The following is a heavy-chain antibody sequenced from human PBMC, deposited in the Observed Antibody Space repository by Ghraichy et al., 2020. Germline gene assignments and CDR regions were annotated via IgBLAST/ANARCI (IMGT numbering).Heavy chain of an antibody. V-gene: IGHV4-34*01. D-gene: IGHD3-10*01. CDR3: ARARELGGYYYYYGMDV. CDR2: INHSGST. Sequence: SETLSLTCAVYGVSFSGYYWSWIRQPPGKGLEWIGEINHSGSTNYNPSLKSRVTISLDTSKNQFSLKLSYVTAADTAVYYCARARELGGYYYYYGMDVWGQGTTVTVSS. J-gene: IGHJ6*02. CDR1: GVSFSGYY.